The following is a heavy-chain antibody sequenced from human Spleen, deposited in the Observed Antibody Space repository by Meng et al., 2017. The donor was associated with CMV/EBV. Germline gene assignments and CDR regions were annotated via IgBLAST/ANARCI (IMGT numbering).Heavy chain of an antibody. J-gene: IGHJ6*02. CDR3: AKVSCTSTSCYTGAFYYYYGMDV. Sequence: ASVKVSCKASGYTFTSYGISWVRQAPGQGLEWMGWISAYNGNTNYAQKLQGRVTMTTDTSTSTAYMELRSLRAEDTAVYYCAKVSCTSTSCYTGAFYYYYGMDVWGQGTTVTVSS. CDR2: ISAYNGNT. CDR1: GYTFTSYG. V-gene: IGHV1-18*01. D-gene: IGHD2-2*01.